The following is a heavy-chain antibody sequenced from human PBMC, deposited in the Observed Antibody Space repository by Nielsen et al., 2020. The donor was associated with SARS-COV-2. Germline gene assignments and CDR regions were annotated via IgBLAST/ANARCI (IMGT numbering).Heavy chain of an antibody. CDR3: ARMGIDSGSYSDY. CDR2: ISYDGSNK. V-gene: IGHV3-30*04. J-gene: IGHJ4*02. D-gene: IGHD1-26*01. CDR1: GFTFSSYA. Sequence: GESLKISCAASGFTFSSYAMHWVRQAPGKGLEWVAVISYDGSNKYYADSVKGRFTISRDNSKNTLYLQMNSLRAEDTAVYYCARMGIDSGSYSDYWGQGTLVTSPQ.